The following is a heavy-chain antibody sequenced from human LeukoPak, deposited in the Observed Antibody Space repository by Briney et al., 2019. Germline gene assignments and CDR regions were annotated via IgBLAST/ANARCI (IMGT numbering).Heavy chain of an antibody. J-gene: IGHJ5*02. D-gene: IGHD2-2*01. CDR2: ISAYNGNT. CDR3: ARVAGDCSSTSCYLGWFDP. V-gene: IGHV1-18*01. Sequence: ASVKVSCKASGYTFTSYGIGWVRQAPGQGLEWMGWISAYNGNTNYAQKLQGRVTMTTDTSTSTAYMEPRSLRSDDTAVYYCARVAGDCSSTSCYLGWFDPWGQGTLVTVSS. CDR1: GYTFTSYG.